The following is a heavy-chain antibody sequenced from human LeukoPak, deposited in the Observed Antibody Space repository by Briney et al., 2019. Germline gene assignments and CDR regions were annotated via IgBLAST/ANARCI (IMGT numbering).Heavy chain of an antibody. V-gene: IGHV3-66*01. CDR1: GFTFSSNY. CDR2: IYSGGST. J-gene: IGHJ4*02. D-gene: IGHD3-22*01. Sequence: GGSLRLSCAASGFTFSSNYMSWVRQAPGKGLEWVSVIYSGGSTYYSDSAKGRFTTSRDNSKNTPYLQRNSRMAEDTAVYYCASDIRYASSGYYYWGQGTLVTVSS. CDR3: ASDIRYASSGYYY.